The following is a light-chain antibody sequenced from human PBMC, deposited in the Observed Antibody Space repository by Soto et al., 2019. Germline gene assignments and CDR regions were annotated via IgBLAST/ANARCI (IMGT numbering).Light chain of an antibody. CDR3: QQSHSTPVT. J-gene: IGKJ4*01. CDR2: AAS. V-gene: IGKV1-39*01. CDR1: QGVSRH. Sequence: DIQMNPSPPSLSASVGDRVTITCRTSQGVSRHLNWYQQKPGKAPRLLIYAASSLQDGVPSRFSGSGSETDFTLTIRSLQPEEVATYYGQQSHSTPVTFGRG.